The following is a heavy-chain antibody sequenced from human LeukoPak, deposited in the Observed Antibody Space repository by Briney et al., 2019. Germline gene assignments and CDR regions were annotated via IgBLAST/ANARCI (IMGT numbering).Heavy chain of an antibody. Sequence: SETLSLTCAVSGGSISSGGYSWSWIRQPPRKGLEWIGYIYHSGSTYYNPSLKSRVTISVDRSKNQFSLKLSSVTAADTAVYYCARADYYGSGATVDYWGQGTLVTVSS. CDR1: GGSISSGGYS. V-gene: IGHV4-30-2*01. J-gene: IGHJ4*02. CDR2: IYHSGST. CDR3: ARADYYGSGATVDY. D-gene: IGHD3-10*01.